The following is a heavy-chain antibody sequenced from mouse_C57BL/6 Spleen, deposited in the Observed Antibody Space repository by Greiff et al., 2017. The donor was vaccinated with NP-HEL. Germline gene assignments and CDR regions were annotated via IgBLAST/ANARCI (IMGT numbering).Heavy chain of an antibody. CDR3: ARFDYDGSFDY. D-gene: IGHD2-4*01. Sequence: EVKVVESGGGLVQPGGSLSLSCAASGFTFTDYYMSWVRQPPGKALEWLGFIRNKANGYTTEYSASVKGRFTISRDNSQSILYLQMNALRAEDSATYYCARFDYDGSFDYWGQGTTLTVSS. CDR2: IRNKANGYTT. CDR1: GFTFTDYY. V-gene: IGHV7-3*01. J-gene: IGHJ2*01.